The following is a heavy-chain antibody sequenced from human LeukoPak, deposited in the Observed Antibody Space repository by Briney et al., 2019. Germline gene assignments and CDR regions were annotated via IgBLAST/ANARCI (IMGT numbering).Heavy chain of an antibody. CDR3: ARDFRPYCGGDCYGMDV. CDR2: ISAYNGNT. CDR1: GYTFTSYG. V-gene: IGHV1-18*01. D-gene: IGHD2-21*01. Sequence: ASAKVSCKASGYTFTSYGISWVRQAPGQGLEWMGWISAYNGNTNYAQKLQGRVTMTTDTSTSTAYMELRSLRSDDTAVYYCARDFRPYCGGDCYGMDVWGQGTTVTVSS. J-gene: IGHJ6*02.